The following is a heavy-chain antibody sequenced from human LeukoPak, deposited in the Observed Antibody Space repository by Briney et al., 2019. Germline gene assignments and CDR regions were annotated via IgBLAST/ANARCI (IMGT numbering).Heavy chain of an antibody. CDR2: IYYSGST. D-gene: IGHD2-2*01. J-gene: IGHJ4*02. Sequence: SGTLSLTCTVSGGSISSYYWSWIRQPPGKGLEWIGYIYYSGSTNYNPSLKSRVTISVDTSKNQFSLKLSSVTAADTAVYYCARVILPAAHDYWGQGTLVTVSS. V-gene: IGHV4-59*01. CDR1: GGSISSYY. CDR3: ARVILPAAHDY.